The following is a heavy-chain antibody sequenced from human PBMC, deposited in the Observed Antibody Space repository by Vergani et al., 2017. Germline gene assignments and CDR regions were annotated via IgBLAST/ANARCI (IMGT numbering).Heavy chain of an antibody. D-gene: IGHD3-10*01. V-gene: IGHV1-2*02. J-gene: IGHJ3*02. CDR3: ARRVTMVRGVRKYAFDI. CDR1: GYTFTGYY. CDR2: INPNSGGT. Sequence: QVQLVQSGAEVKKPGASVKVSCKASGYTFTGYYMHWVRQAPGQGLEWMGWINPNSGGTNYAQKFQGRVTMTRDTSISTAYMELSRLRSDETAVYYCARRVTMVRGVRKYAFDIWGQGTMVTVSS.